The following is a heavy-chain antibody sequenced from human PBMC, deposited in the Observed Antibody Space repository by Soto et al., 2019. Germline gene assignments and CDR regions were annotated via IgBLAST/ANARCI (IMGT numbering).Heavy chain of an antibody. V-gene: IGHV4-4*02. J-gene: IGHJ4*02. Sequence: ASETLSLTCAVSGGSISSSNWWSWVRQPPGKGLEWIGEIYHSGSTNYNPSLKSRVTISVDKSKNQFSLKLSSVTAADTAVYYCAREPSAQQLAPHDYWGQGTLVTVSS. CDR1: GGSISSSNW. D-gene: IGHD6-13*01. CDR2: IYHSGST. CDR3: AREPSAQQLAPHDY.